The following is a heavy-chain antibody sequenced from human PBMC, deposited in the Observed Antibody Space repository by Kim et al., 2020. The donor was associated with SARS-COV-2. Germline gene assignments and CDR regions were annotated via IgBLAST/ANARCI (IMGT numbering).Heavy chain of an antibody. J-gene: IGHJ6*02. Sequence: ASVKVSCKASGYTFTSYGISWVRQAPGQGLEWMGWISAYNGNTNYAQKLQGRVTMTTDTSTSTAYMELRSLRSDDTAVYYCARDLDSSSWTNYYYYYYGMDVWGQGTTVTVSS. CDR3: ARDLDSSSWTNYYYYYYGMDV. V-gene: IGHV1-18*01. CDR2: ISAYNGNT. CDR1: GYTFTSYG. D-gene: IGHD6-13*01.